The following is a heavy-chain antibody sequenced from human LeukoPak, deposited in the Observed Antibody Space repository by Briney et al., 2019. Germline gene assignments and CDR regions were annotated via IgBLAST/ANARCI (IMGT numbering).Heavy chain of an antibody. Sequence: ASVKVSCKASGGTFSSYAISWVRQAPGQGLEWMGGIIPIFGTANYAQKFQGRVTITADESTSTAYMELSSLRSKDTAVYYCARLPPSYTIFGVVSDYWGQGTLVTVSS. CDR3: ARLPPSYTIFGVVSDY. CDR2: IIPIFGTA. D-gene: IGHD3-3*01. V-gene: IGHV1-69*01. CDR1: GGTFSSYA. J-gene: IGHJ4*02.